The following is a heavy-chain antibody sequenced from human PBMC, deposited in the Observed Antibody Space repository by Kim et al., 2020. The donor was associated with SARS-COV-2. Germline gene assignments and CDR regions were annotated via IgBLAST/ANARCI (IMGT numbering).Heavy chain of an antibody. V-gene: IGHV4-34*01. CDR1: GGSFSGYY. Sequence: SETLSLTCAVYGGSFSGYYWSWIRQPPGEGLEWIGEINHSGRTNYNPSLKSRLTISVDTSKNQFSLKQTSVTAADPAVYYCARRLSNTSGWGSHYCDLWGQGSLVTVSS. D-gene: IGHD3-10*01. CDR3: ARRLSNTSGWGSHYCDL. J-gene: IGHJ4*02. CDR2: INHSGRT.